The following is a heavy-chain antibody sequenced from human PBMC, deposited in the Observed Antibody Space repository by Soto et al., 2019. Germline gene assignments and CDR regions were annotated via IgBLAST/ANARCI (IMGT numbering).Heavy chain of an antibody. CDR2: LSNDGST. J-gene: IGHJ1*01. CDR3: ARLPNKSPQN. CDR1: GFPFGGFW. V-gene: IGHV3-74*01. Sequence: EVQLVESGGGLVQPGGSLRLSCVASGFPFGGFWLHWVRQAPGKGLVWVSSLSNDGSTFSADPVKGRFTISRANATNTLYLQMNTLRAEDTAMYYCARLPNKSPQNWDQGTLVIVSP.